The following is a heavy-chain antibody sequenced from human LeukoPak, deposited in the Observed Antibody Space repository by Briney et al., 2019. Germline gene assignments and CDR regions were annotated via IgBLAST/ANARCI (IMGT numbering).Heavy chain of an antibody. CDR3: ASPYSYGLYAFDI. D-gene: IGHD5-18*01. CDR1: GFTFSSYS. J-gene: IGHJ3*02. V-gene: IGHV3-21*01. CDR2: ISSSSSYI. Sequence: GSLRLSCAASGFTFSSYSMNWVRQAPGEGVEWVSSISSSSSYIYYADSVKGRFTISRDNANNSLYLQMNSLRAEDTAVYYCASPYSYGLYAFDIWGQGTMVTVSS.